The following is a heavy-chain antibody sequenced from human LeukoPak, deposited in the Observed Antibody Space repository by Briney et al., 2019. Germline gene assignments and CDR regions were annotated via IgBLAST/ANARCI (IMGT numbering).Heavy chain of an antibody. CDR2: ISYSGNT. Sequence: SETLSLTCSVSGGPIRSSGHYWGWIRQSPGKGLEWIGSISYSGNTSYNPSLKSRVSISTDTSQNRLSLRLSSVTAADTAVYYCARDNYDFPPRPNFDYWGQGTLVTVSS. CDR1: GGPIRSSGHY. CDR3: ARDNYDFPPRPNFDY. D-gene: IGHD3-3*01. J-gene: IGHJ4*02. V-gene: IGHV4-39*02.